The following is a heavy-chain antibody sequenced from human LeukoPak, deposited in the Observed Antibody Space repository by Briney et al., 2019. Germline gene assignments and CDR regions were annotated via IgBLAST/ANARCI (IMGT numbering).Heavy chain of an antibody. CDR1: GFTFSSYG. CDR3: AIKRGLPYYFDY. CDR2: ISYDGSNK. V-gene: IGHV3-30*03. Sequence: PGGSLRLSCAASGFTFSSYGMHWVRQAPGKGLEWVAVISYDGSNKYYADSVKGRFTISRDNSKNTLYLQMNSLRAEDTAVYYCAIKRGLPYYFDYWGQGTLVTVSS. J-gene: IGHJ4*02. D-gene: IGHD5/OR15-5a*01.